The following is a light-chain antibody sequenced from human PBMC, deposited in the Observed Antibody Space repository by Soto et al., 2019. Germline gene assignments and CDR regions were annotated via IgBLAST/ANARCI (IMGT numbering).Light chain of an antibody. CDR3: QSYDSCLSGSNYV. V-gene: IGLV1-40*01. CDR1: SSNIGAGYD. Sequence: QLVLTQPPSVSGAPGQRVTISCTGSSSNIGAGYDVHWYQQLPGTAPKLLIYGNSNRPSGVPDRFSGSKSGTSASLAITGLQAEDEADYYCQSYDSCLSGSNYVFGTGTKVTVL. J-gene: IGLJ1*01. CDR2: GNS.